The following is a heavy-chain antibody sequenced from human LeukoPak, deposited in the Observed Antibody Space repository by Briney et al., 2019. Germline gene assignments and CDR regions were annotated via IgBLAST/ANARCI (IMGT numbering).Heavy chain of an antibody. CDR2: IKSKSDGGTI. CDR3: TTDRGIVERLLFPS. D-gene: IGHD2-15*01. V-gene: IGHV3-15*01. CDR1: GFSITNAW. Sequence: GGSLRLSCASSGFSITNAWMSSVRQGPGKGLEWVGHIKSKSDGGTIYYPAPVKGRFVISRDDSKNTLYLQMDSLKTEDTAVYYCTTDRGIVERLLFPSWGQGTLVTVSS. J-gene: IGHJ5*02.